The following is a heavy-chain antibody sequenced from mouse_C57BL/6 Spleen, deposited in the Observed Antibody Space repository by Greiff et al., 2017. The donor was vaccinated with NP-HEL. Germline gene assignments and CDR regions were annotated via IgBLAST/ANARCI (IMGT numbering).Heavy chain of an antibody. CDR3: ARDYDYGGYYAMDY. J-gene: IGHJ4*01. CDR1: GYTFTSYW. CDR2: IDPSDSET. D-gene: IGHD2-4*01. Sequence: VQLQQPGAELVRPGSSVKLSCKASGYTFTSYWMHWVKQRPIQGLEWIGNIDPSDSETHYNQKFKDKATLTVDKSSSTAYMQLSSLTSEDSAVYYCARDYDYGGYYAMDYWGQGTSVTVSS. V-gene: IGHV1-52*01.